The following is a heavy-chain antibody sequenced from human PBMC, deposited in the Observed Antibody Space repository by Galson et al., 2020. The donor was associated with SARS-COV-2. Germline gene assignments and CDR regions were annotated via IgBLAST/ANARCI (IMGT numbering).Heavy chain of an antibody. V-gene: IGHV4-30-4*01. J-gene: IGHJ4*02. Sequence: SETLSLTCTVSGGSISSGDYYWSWVRQPPGKGLEWIGYTYYSGPTYYNPSLKNRVTISVDTPKYQFSLSLTSVTAADTAVYYCARVSIDYGDYVFDYWGQGNLVTVSS. CDR3: ARVSIDYGDYVFDY. CDR2: TYYSGPT. D-gene: IGHD4-17*01. CDR1: GGSISSGDYY.